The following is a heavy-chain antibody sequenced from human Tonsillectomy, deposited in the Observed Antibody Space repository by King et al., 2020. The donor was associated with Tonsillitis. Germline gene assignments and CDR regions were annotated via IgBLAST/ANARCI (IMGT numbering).Heavy chain of an antibody. CDR3: TRDPGGTEDFDY. Sequence: VQLVESGGGLVQPGGSLRLSCEASGFSVTTYGLNWVRQAPGKGLEWVAFIDIDRSTIYYADSVKGRFTISRDDAKNSVYLQMNGLRDEDTAVYYCTRDPGGTEDFDYWGQGTLVTVSS. J-gene: IGHJ4*02. CDR2: IDIDRSTI. V-gene: IGHV3-48*02. CDR1: GFSVTTYG. D-gene: IGHD3-16*01.